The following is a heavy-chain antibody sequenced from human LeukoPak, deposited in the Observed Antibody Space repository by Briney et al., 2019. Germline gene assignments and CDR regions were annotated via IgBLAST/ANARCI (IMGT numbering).Heavy chain of an antibody. Sequence: SETLSLTCTVSGGSISSYYWSWIRQPLGKGLEWIGYIYYSGSTNYNPSLKSRVTISVDTSKNQFSLKLSSVTAADTAVYYCARARATAGPHYWGQGTLVTVSS. CDR1: GGSISSYY. CDR3: ARARATAGPHY. J-gene: IGHJ4*02. D-gene: IGHD1-14*01. V-gene: IGHV4-59*01. CDR2: IYYSGST.